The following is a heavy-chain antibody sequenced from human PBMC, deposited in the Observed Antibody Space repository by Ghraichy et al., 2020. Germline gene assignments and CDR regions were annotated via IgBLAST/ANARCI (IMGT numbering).Heavy chain of an antibody. Sequence: SETLSLTCTVSGGSITSTNYYWVWIRQPPGKGLEWIGTIYYTGSTSYNPSLKSRLTISVDTSKNQFSLKLSSVTAADTAVFYCARRARLGHYYDSSGYYYGMDVWGQGTTVTVSS. V-gene: IGHV4-39*01. D-gene: IGHD3-22*01. CDR3: ARRARLGHYYDSSGYYYGMDV. CDR1: GGSITSTNYY. J-gene: IGHJ6*02. CDR2: IYYTGST.